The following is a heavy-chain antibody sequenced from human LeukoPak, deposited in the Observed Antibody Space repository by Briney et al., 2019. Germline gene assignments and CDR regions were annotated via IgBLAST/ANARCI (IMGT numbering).Heavy chain of an antibody. CDR1: GFTSSKYW. J-gene: IGHJ4*02. D-gene: IGHD6-19*01. V-gene: IGHV3-74*01. CDR2: INTDGTVT. Sequence: GGSLRLSCAASGFTSSKYWMFWVRQAPGKGLESVSRINTDGTVTTYADSVKGRFTVSRDNADNTMFLQMNSVRDEDTAVYYCATKQWLAPPPDSWGQGTPVTVSS. CDR3: ATKQWLAPPPDS.